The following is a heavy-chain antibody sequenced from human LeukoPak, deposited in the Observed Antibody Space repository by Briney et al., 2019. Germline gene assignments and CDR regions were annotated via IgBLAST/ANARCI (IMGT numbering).Heavy chain of an antibody. CDR3: ARDRWFDP. CDR1: GFTFSSYE. V-gene: IGHV3-48*03. J-gene: IGHJ5*02. CDR2: ISSGGSTK. Sequence: PGGSLRLSCAASGFTFSSYEMNWVRQAPGKGLEWVSYISSGGSTKYYADSVKGRFTISRDNAKNSLYLQMNSLRAEDTAVYYCARDRWFDPWGQGTLVTVSS.